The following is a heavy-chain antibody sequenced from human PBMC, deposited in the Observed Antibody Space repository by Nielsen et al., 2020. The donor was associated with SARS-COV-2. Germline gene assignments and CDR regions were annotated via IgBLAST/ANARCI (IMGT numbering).Heavy chain of an antibody. Sequence: ASVKVSCKASGGTFSSYAISWVRQAPGQGLEWMGIINPSGGSTSYAQKFQGRVTMTRDTSTSTVYMELSSLRSEDTAVYYCARDNVGSTTVTEPDYWGQGTLVTVSS. J-gene: IGHJ4*02. CDR1: GGTFSSYA. CDR3: ARDNVGSTTVTEPDY. CDR2: INPSGGST. D-gene: IGHD4-17*01. V-gene: IGHV1-46*01.